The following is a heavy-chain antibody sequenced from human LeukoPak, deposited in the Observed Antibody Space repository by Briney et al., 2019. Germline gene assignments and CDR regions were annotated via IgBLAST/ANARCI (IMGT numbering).Heavy chain of an antibody. CDR2: ISGDGGST. CDR1: GLTFDDYA. CDR3: AKPMDVDTASPGDY. D-gene: IGHD5-18*01. Sequence: GGSLRLSCAGTGLTFDDYAMHWVRQAPGKGLEWVSLISGDGGSTYYADSVKGRFTISRDNSKNSLHLQMNSLRTEDTALYYCAKPMDVDTASPGDYWGQGTLVTVSS. J-gene: IGHJ4*02. V-gene: IGHV3-43*02.